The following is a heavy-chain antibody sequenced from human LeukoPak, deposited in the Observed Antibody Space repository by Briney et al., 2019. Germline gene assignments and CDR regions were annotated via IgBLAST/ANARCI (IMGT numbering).Heavy chain of an antibody. CDR2: ISYDEDNK. Sequence: GRSLRLSCAASGFPFSYYSMHWVRQAPGKGLEWVAVISYDEDNKYYAESVKGRFAISRDNSKDTLYLQMNSLRAGDKAVYYCARSPTRSLRVGEFDFWGQGTLVTVSS. J-gene: IGHJ4*02. CDR1: GFPFSYYS. V-gene: IGHV3-30*09. CDR3: ARSPTRSLRVGEFDF. D-gene: IGHD1-26*01.